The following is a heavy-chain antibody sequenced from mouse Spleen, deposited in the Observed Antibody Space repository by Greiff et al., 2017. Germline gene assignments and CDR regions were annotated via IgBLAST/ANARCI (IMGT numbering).Heavy chain of an antibody. Sequence: LVESGAELVRPGTSVKVSCKASGYAFTNYLIEWVKQRPGQGLEWIGVINPGSGGTNYNEKFKGKATLTADKSSSTAYMQLSSLTSDDSAVYFCARSGYDYEKGFAYWGQGTLVTVSA. J-gene: IGHJ3*01. CDR2: INPGSGGT. CDR1: GYAFTNYL. CDR3: ARSGYDYEKGFAY. D-gene: IGHD2-4*01. V-gene: IGHV1-54*03.